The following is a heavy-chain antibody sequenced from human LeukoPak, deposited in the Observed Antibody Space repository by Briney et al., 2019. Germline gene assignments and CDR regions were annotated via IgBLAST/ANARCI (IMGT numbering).Heavy chain of an antibody. V-gene: IGHV1-18*01. D-gene: IGHD2-21*02. CDR2: ISAYNGNT. CDR1: GYTFTSYG. J-gene: IGHJ4*02. CDR3: ARGNCGGDCLRYFDY. Sequence: GASVKVSCKASGYTFTSYGTSWVRQAPGQGLEWMGWISAYNGNTNYAQKFQGRVTMTRDTSISTAYMELSRLRSDDTAVYYCARGNCGGDCLRYFDYWGQGTLVTVSS.